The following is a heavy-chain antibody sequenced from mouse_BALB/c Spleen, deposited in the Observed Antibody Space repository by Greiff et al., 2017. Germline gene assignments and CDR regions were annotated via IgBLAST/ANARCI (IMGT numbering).Heavy chain of an antibody. D-gene: IGHD1-1*01. CDR2: ISSGGST. CDR1: GFTFSSYA. J-gene: IGHJ2*01. Sequence: EVKVVESGGGLVKPGGSLKLSCAASGFTFSSYAMSWVRQTPEKRLEWVASISSGGSTYYPDSVKGRFTISRDNARNILYLQMSSLRSEDTAMYYCARVYGSSYYFDYWGQGTTLTVSS. V-gene: IGHV5-6-5*01. CDR3: ARVYGSSYYFDY.